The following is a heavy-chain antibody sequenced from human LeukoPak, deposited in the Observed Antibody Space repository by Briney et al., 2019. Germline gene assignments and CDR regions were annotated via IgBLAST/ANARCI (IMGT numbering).Heavy chain of an antibody. D-gene: IGHD1-26*01. Sequence: SVKVSCKASGGTFSSYAISWVRQAPGQGLEWMGRIIPILGIANYAQKFQGRVTITADKSTSTAYMELSSLRSEDTAVYYCARDLLNLNSGSYLGQIDYWGQGTLVTVSS. J-gene: IGHJ4*02. CDR2: IIPILGIA. CDR3: ARDLLNLNSGSYLGQIDY. CDR1: GGTFSSYA. V-gene: IGHV1-69*04.